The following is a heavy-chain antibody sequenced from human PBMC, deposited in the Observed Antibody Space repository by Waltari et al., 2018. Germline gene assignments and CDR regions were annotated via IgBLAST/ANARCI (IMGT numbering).Heavy chain of an antibody. V-gene: IGHV3-66*01. Sequence: EVQLVESGGGLVQPGGSVRLSCAASQFPVNSNPMSLVRQAPGRGLEWISGIYRGGDTYYADSVKGRFTISRDNSKSTLYLQMNSLRAEDTAVYFCARDTVHVAGGQFYFATGVWGQGTTVTVSS. CDR1: QFPVNSNP. CDR3: ARDTVHVAGGQFYFATGV. CDR2: IYRGGDT. J-gene: IGHJ6*02. D-gene: IGHD6-19*01.